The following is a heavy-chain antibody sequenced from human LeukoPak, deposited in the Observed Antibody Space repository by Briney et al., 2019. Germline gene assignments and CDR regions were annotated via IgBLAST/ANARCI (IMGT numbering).Heavy chain of an antibody. D-gene: IGHD6-19*01. Sequence: PGGSLRLSCAASGFTFSSYSMNWVRQAPGKGLEWVSSISSSSSYIYYADSVKGRFTISRDNAKNSLYLQMNSLRAEDTAVYYCARVGVAVAGSRYNWFDPWGQGTLVTVSS. V-gene: IGHV3-21*01. CDR3: ARVGVAVAGSRYNWFDP. J-gene: IGHJ5*02. CDR1: GFTFSSYS. CDR2: ISSSSSYI.